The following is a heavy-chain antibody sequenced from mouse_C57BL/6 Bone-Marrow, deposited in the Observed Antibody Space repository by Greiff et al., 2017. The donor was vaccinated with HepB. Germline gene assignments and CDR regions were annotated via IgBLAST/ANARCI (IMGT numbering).Heavy chain of an antibody. V-gene: IGHV1-64*01. CDR2: IHPNSGST. CDR3: AYYAWFAY. Sequence: VQLQQSGAELVKPGASVKLSCKASGYTFTSYWMHWVKQRPGQGLEWIGMIHPNSGSTNYNEKFKSKATSAVDKSSSTAYMQLSSLTSEDSAVYYCAYYAWFAYWGRGTLITVSA. D-gene: IGHD1-1*01. CDR1: GYTFTSYW. J-gene: IGHJ3*01.